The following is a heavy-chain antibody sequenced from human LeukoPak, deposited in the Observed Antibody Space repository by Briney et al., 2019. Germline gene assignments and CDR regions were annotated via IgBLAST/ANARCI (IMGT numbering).Heavy chain of an antibody. D-gene: IGHD1-14*01. CDR3: ARPTGKHFDY. CDR1: GFTISNYG. V-gene: IGHV3-30*02. Sequence: GGSLRLSCAASGFTISNYGMHWFRQAPGKGLEWVAFIRSDGRNEYYADCVKGRFTMSRDNSKGTLYLQINSLRAEDTAVYYCARPTGKHFDYWGQGTLVTVSS. CDR2: IRSDGRNE. J-gene: IGHJ4*02.